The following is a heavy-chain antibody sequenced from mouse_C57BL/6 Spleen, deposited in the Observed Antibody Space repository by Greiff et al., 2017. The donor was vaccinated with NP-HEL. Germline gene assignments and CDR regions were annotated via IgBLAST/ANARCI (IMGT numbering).Heavy chain of an antibody. J-gene: IGHJ2*01. CDR2: INPNNGGT. CDR3: ARGGYDGPGTGDFDY. V-gene: IGHV1-26*01. D-gene: IGHD2-14*01. CDR1: GYTFTDYY. Sequence: VQLQQSGPELVKPGASVKISCKASGYTFTDYYMNWVKQSHGKSLEWIGDINPNNGGTSYNQKFKGKATLTVDKSSSTAYMELRSLTSEDSAVYYCARGGYDGPGTGDFDYWGQGTTLTVSA.